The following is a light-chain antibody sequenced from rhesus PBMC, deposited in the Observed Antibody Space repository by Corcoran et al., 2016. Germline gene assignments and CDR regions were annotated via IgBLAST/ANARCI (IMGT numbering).Light chain of an antibody. V-gene: IGKV1-22*01. CDR3: QQYSSRPFT. CDR1: QGISSW. Sequence: DIQMTQSPSSLSASVGDTVTITCRASQGISSWLAWYQPKPGKAPKLLIYKASSLQSGVPLRFSGSGSGTYFTLTISSLQSEDFATYYCQQYSSRPFTFGPGTKLDIK. CDR2: KAS. J-gene: IGKJ3*01.